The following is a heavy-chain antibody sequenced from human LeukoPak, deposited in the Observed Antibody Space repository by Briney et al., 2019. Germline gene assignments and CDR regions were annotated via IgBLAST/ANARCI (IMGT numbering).Heavy chain of an antibody. J-gene: IGHJ3*02. V-gene: IGHV4-39*07. Sequence: LETLSLTCTVSGGSTNNSNYYWSWVRQPPGKGLEWIGTVFYSGSTHNNPSLKSRVTISVDTSKNQFSLKLSSVTAADTDVYYCARLRWFPRASDIWGLGTMVTVSS. CDR1: GGSTNNSNYY. D-gene: IGHD4-23*01. CDR2: VFYSGST. CDR3: ARLRWFPRASDI.